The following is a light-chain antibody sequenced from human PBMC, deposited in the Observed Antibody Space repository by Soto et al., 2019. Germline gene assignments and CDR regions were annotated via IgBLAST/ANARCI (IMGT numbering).Light chain of an antibody. CDR1: QSVRSSY. J-gene: IGKJ5*01. CDR3: QQYGSSPPIT. CDR2: GAS. Sequence: EIVLTQSPGTLSLSPGERATFSCRASQSVRSSYLAWFQQKPGQTPSLLIYGASRRATGIPDRFSGSGSGTDFTLTISRLEPEDFAMYYCQQYGSSPPITFGQGTRLEIK. V-gene: IGKV3-20*01.